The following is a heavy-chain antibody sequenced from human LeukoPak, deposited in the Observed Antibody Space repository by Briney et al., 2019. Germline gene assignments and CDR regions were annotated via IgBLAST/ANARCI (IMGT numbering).Heavy chain of an antibody. CDR3: ATLSGYSSGWFDY. V-gene: IGHV1-2*02. CDR1: GYTFTGYY. D-gene: IGHD6-19*01. J-gene: IGHJ4*02. Sequence: GASVKVSCKASGYTFTGYYMHWVRQAPGQGLEWMGWINPNSGGTNYAQKFQGRVTMTRDTSISTAYMELSRLRSDDTAVYYCATLSGYSSGWFDYWGQGTLVTVSS. CDR2: INPNSGGT.